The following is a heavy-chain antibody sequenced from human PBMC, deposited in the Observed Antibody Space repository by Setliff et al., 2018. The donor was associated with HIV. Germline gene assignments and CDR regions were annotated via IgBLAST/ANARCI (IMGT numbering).Heavy chain of an antibody. CDR2: IYQSGNT. D-gene: IGHD2-15*01. CDR3: AAATTLLSPRA. CDR1: GYSISSGFY. V-gene: IGHV4-38-2*01. Sequence: SETLSLTCAVSGYSISSGFYWSWMRQPPGKGLEWIGSIYQSGNTNYNPSLESRLTISVDTAKNQFSLKLSSVTAADTAVYYCAAATTLLSPRAWGQGTLVTVPQ. J-gene: IGHJ5*02.